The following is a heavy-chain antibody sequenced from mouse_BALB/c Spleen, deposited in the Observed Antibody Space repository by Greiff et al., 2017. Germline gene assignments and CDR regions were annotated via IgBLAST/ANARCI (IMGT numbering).Heavy chain of an antibody. CDR3: ARRDWVYYYAMDY. J-gene: IGHJ4*01. V-gene: IGHV1-63*02. Sequence: QVQLKQSGAELVRPGTSVKISCKASGYTFTNYWLGWVKQRPGHGLEWIGDIYPGGGYTNYNEKFKGKATLTADTSSSTAYMQLSSLTSEDSAVYFCARRDWVYYYAMDYWGQGTSVTVSS. D-gene: IGHD4-1*01. CDR1: GYTFTNYW. CDR2: IYPGGGYT.